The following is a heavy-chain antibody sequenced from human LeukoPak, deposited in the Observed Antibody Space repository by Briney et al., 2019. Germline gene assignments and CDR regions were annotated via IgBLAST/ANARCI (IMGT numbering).Heavy chain of an antibody. J-gene: IGHJ4*02. V-gene: IGHV1-69*04. Sequence: SVKVSCEASGGTFSSYAISWVRQAPGQGLEWMGRIIPILGIANYAQKFQGRVTITADKSTSTAYMELSSLRSEDTAVYYCARMVGSQAPFDYWGQGTLVTVSS. CDR3: ARMVGSQAPFDY. CDR1: GGTFSSYA. D-gene: IGHD3-10*01. CDR2: IIPILGIA.